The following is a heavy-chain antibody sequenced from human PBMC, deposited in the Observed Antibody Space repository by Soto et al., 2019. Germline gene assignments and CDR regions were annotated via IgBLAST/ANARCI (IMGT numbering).Heavy chain of an antibody. D-gene: IGHD3-3*01. CDR1: GFTFSSYA. J-gene: IGHJ5*02. CDR2: ISGSGGST. CDR3: AKSGIRFLEGAEGYNWFDP. V-gene: IGHV3-23*01. Sequence: PGGSLRLSCAASGFTFSSYAMSWVRQAPGKGLEWVSAISGSGGSTYYADSVKGRFTISRDNSKNTLYLQMNSLRAEDTAVYYCAKSGIRFLEGAEGYNWFDPWGQGTLVTVSS.